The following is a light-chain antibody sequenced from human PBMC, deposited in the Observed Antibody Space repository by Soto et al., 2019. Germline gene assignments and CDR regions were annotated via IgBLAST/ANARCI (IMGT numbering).Light chain of an antibody. CDR3: QTWGTGIQV. J-gene: IGLJ2*01. Sequence: QLVLTQSPSASASLGASVRLTCTLSSGQSNYAIAWHQLQPQKGPRYLMKVNSDGSHNKGDGIPDRFSGSISGAERYLTISSLQSEDEADYFCQTWGTGIQVFGGGTKLTVL. V-gene: IGLV4-69*02. CDR2: VNSDGSH. CDR1: SGQSNYA.